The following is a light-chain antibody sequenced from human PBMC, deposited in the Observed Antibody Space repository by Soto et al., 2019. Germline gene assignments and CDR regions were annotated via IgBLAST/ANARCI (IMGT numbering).Light chain of an antibody. Sequence: DIQMTQSPSTLSASVGDRVTITCRASQSFSTWLAWYQQKPGKAPKLLIYDASSLETGVPSRFSGSGSGTEFTLTISSLQPADFATYYCQQYNTYPWTFGQETKVEIK. J-gene: IGKJ1*01. CDR2: DAS. CDR1: QSFSTW. CDR3: QQYNTYPWT. V-gene: IGKV1-5*01.